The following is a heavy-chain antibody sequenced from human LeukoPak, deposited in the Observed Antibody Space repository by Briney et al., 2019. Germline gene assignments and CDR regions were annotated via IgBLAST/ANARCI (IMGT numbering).Heavy chain of an antibody. V-gene: IGHV4-4*09. J-gene: IGHJ5*02. CDR3: ARRRAVGGRLWFDP. Sequence: SGTLSLTCTVSGGSVTTYYWSWIRQSPGQLLECIGSIYVNGSTKYNPALKSRVTISVDTSKNQFSLDLTSVTAADSAVYFCARRRAVGGRLWFDPWGQGTLVTVSS. D-gene: IGHD3-16*01. CDR1: GGSVTTYY. CDR2: IYVNGST.